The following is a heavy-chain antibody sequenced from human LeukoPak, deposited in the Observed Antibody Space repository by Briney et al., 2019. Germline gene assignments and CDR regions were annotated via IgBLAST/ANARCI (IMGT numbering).Heavy chain of an antibody. CDR2: INGYSGNT. V-gene: IGHV1-18*01. CDR1: GSFSSYG. Sequence: APVKVSCKSSGSFSSYGITWVRQAPGQGLEWMGWINGYSGNTNYAQKFQARVTMTTDTSTTTGYMELRSLKSDDTAVYYCARGNGNYYWTFDYWGQGTLVTVSS. CDR3: ARGNGNYYWTFDY. D-gene: IGHD1-26*01. J-gene: IGHJ4*02.